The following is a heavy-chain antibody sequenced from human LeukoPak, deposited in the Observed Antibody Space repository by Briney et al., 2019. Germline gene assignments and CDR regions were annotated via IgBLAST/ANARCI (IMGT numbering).Heavy chain of an antibody. CDR3: AQSTHMDV. J-gene: IGHJ6*03. Sequence: GGSLGLSCAASGFAFSSYGMSWVRQAPGKGLEWVSAISKDSGGSTYYTDSVKGRFTISRDNSKNTLYLHMNSLRAEDTAVYYCAQSTHMDVWGKGTTVTVSS. CDR1: GFAFSSYG. CDR2: ISKDSGGST. V-gene: IGHV3-23*01. D-gene: IGHD5/OR15-5a*01.